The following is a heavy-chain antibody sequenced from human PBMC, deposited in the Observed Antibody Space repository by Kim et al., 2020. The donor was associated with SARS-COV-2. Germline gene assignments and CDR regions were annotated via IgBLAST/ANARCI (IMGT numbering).Heavy chain of an antibody. CDR3: AKAYRSSTSCRVDV. CDR2: ISWDGGSI. J-gene: IGHJ6*01. V-gene: IGHV3-9*01. Sequence: GGSLRLSCAASGFTFDDYAMHWVRQAPGKGLEWVSGISWDGGSIGYADSVKGRFTISRDNAKNSLYLQMNSLRAEDTALYYCAKAYRSSTSCRVDVWGQGTTVIASA. D-gene: IGHD2-2*01. CDR1: GFTFDDYA.